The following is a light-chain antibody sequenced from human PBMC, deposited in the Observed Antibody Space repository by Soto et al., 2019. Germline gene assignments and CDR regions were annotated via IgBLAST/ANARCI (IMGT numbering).Light chain of an antibody. Sequence: QSALTQPASVSGSPGQSITISCTGTSSDVGGYDYVSWYQQHPGKAPKLMICDVSNRPSGVSNRFSGSKSGNTASLTISGLQAEDEADYYCSSYTSTYTQVFGGGTKVTVL. CDR3: SSYTSTYTQV. CDR2: DVS. CDR1: SSDVGGYDY. J-gene: IGLJ2*01. V-gene: IGLV2-14*01.